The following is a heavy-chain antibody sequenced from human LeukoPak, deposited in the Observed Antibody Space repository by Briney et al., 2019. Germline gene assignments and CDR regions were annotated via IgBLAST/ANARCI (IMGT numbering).Heavy chain of an antibody. CDR2: ISSSSSYI. J-gene: IGHJ4*02. Sequence: PGGSLRLSCAASGFTFSSYSMNWVRQAPGKGLERVSSISSSSSYIYYADSVKGRFTISRDNTKNSLYLQMNSLRAEDTAVYYCAREYYCSSTSCLASFDYWGQGTLVTVSS. CDR3: AREYYCSSTSCLASFDY. V-gene: IGHV3-21*01. CDR1: GFTFSSYS. D-gene: IGHD2-2*01.